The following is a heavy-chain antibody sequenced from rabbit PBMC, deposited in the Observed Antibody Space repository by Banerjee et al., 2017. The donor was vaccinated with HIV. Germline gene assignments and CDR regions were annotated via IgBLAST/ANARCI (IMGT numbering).Heavy chain of an antibody. CDR1: GSDFSSYYM. Sequence: QEQLKESGGGLVQPGGSLKLSCKVSGSDFSSYYMTWVRQAPGKGLEWTGCIDTVFGNTYYASWVKGRFIMSRPSSATVTLQMTSLTVADTATYFCARDLVAAIGWNFNLWGAATLVTVS. D-gene: IGHD5-1*01. CDR3: ARDLVAAIGWNFNL. V-gene: IGHV1S45*01. CDR2: IDTVFGNT. J-gene: IGHJ4*01.